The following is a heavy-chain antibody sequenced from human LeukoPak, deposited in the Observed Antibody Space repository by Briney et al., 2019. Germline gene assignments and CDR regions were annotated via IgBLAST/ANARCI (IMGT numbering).Heavy chain of an antibody. J-gene: IGHJ4*02. CDR3: VRDLYSYKNYYDSSGYSY. D-gene: IGHD3-22*01. Sequence: PGGSLRLSCAASGFTFSSYGMHWVRQAPGKGLEWVAVIWYDGSNKYYADSVKGRFTISRDNSKNTLYLQMNSLRAEDTAVYYCVRDLYSYKNYYDSSGYSYWGQGTLVTVSS. CDR2: IWYDGSNK. V-gene: IGHV3-33*01. CDR1: GFTFSSYG.